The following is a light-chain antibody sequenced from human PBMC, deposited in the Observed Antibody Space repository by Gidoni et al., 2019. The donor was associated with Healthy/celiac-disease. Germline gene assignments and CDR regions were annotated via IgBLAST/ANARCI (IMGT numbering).Light chain of an antibody. CDR2: DAS. CDR1: QSVSSS. Sequence: VFAHSPATLSLYPGERATLSCRASQSVSSSLAWYQQKPGQAPRLLIYDASNRATGIPARFSGSGSGTDFTLTISSLEPEDFAVYYCQQRSNWPRLTFGGGTKVEIK. J-gene: IGKJ4*01. CDR3: QQRSNWPRLT. V-gene: IGKV3-11*01.